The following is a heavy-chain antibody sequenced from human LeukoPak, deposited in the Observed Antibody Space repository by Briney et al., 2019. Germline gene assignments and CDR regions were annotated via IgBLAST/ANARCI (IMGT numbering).Heavy chain of an antibody. CDR3: ARPDYGGNSGDLAY. V-gene: IGHV1-2*02. D-gene: IGHD4-23*01. CDR2: INPNSGVT. CDR1: GYTLTGYY. Sequence: GASETVSCKASGYTLTGYYVPWVRQAPAERLEWPGLINPNSGVTNSAQRFQGRVTMTRDTSISTAYMELSSLRSDDTAVYYCARPDYGGNSGDLAYWGQGTLVTVSS. J-gene: IGHJ4*02.